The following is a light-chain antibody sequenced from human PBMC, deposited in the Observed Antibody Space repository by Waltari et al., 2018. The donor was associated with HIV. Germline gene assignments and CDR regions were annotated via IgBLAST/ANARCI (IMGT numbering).Light chain of an antibody. CDR2: LEGSGSY. Sequence: QPVLTQSSSASASLGSSVKLTCTLSSGHSSYIIAWHQKQPGKAHRYLMKLEGSGSYNKGSGVPDRFSGSSSGADRYLTISNLQSEDEADYYCETWDSNTYVFGTGTKVIVL. CDR1: SGHSSYI. V-gene: IGLV4-60*03. J-gene: IGLJ1*01. CDR3: ETWDSNTYV.